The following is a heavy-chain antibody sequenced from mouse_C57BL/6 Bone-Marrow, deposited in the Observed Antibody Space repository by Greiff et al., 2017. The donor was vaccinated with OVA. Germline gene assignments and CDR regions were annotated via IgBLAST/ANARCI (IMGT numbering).Heavy chain of an antibody. V-gene: IGHV1-36*01. J-gene: IGHJ4*01. Sequence: EVQVVESGPVLVKPGPSVKISCKASGFTFTDYYMHWVKQSHGKSLEWIGLVYPYNGGTSYNQKFKGKATLTVDTSSSTAYMELNSLTSEDSAVYYCARLIYYDYGDAMDYWGQGTSVTVSS. CDR1: GFTFTDYY. CDR3: ARLIYYDYGDAMDY. CDR2: VYPYNGGT. D-gene: IGHD2-4*01.